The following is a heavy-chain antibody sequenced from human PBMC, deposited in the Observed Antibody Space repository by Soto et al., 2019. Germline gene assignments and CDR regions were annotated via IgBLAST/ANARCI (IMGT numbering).Heavy chain of an antibody. CDR2: ISGSGDST. D-gene: IGHD6-19*01. V-gene: IGHV3-23*01. CDR3: ATGVRGIAVGGTGYFQH. CDR1: GFTFSSYA. J-gene: IGHJ1*01. Sequence: EVQLLESGGGLVQPGGSLRLSCAASGFTFSSYAMSWVHQAPGKGLEWVSGISGSGDSTYYADSVKGRFTISRANSKNXPFLLMDSPRAEGTAVYYCATGVRGIAVGGTGYFQHWGQGTLVTVSS.